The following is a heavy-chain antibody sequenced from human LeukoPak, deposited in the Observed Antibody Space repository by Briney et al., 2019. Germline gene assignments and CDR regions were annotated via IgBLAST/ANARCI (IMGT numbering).Heavy chain of an antibody. CDR2: INPNSGGT. V-gene: IGHV1-2*06. D-gene: IGHD3-3*01. CDR3: ARGSRFLEWGLDY. J-gene: IGHJ4*02. CDR1: GYTFTGYY. Sequence: ASVKVSCKASGYTFTGYYMHWVRQAPGQGLEWMGRINPNSGGTNYAQKFQGRVTMTRDTTISTAYMELSRLRSDDTAVYYCARGSRFLEWGLDYWGQGTLVTVSS.